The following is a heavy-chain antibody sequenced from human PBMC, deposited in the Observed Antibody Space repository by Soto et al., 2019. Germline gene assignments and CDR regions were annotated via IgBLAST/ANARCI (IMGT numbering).Heavy chain of an antibody. CDR2: ISGSGGST. CDR1: GFTFSSYA. CDR3: AKDFVVVTAAGDHRGEYFQH. Sequence: EVQLLESGGGLVQPGGSLRLSCAASGFTFSSYAMSWVRQAPGKGLEWVSAISGSGGSTYYADSVKGRFTISRDNSKNTLYLQMNSLRAEDTAVYYCAKDFVVVTAAGDHRGEYFQHWGQGTLVTVSS. V-gene: IGHV3-23*01. D-gene: IGHD2-21*02. J-gene: IGHJ1*01.